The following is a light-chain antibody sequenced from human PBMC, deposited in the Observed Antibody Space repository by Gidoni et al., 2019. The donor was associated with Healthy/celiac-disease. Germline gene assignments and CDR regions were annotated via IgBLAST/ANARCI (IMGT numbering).Light chain of an antibody. CDR1: QGISNY. CDR3: QKYNSAPRT. J-gene: IGKJ5*01. Sequence: DIQMTQSPSSLSASVGDRVTITCRASQGISNYLAWYQQKPGKVPKLLIYAASTLQSGVPSRFSGSGSGTDYTLTISSLQPEDVATYYCQKYNSAPRTFGQXTRLEIK. V-gene: IGKV1-27*01. CDR2: AAS.